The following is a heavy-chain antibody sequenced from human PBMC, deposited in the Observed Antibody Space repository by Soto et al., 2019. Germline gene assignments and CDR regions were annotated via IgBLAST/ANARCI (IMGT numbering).Heavy chain of an antibody. CDR2: VSGDGSST. V-gene: IGHV3-74*01. CDR3: ARDLVWSGYSTTHA. CDR1: GFTFSSSW. D-gene: IGHD3-3*01. J-gene: IGHJ4*01. Sequence: GGSLRLSGAASGFTFSSSWMHWVRQAPGKGLVWVSRVSGDGSSTNYADSVKGRFTISRDNAKNTRYLQMNSLRVEDTAVYYCARDLVWSGYSTTHAWAQGTLVTVSS.